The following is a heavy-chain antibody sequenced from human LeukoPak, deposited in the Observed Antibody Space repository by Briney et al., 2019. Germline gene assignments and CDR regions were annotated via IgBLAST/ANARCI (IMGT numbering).Heavy chain of an antibody. Sequence: NPGGSLRLSCAASGFTFRIYSMNWVRQAPGTGLEWVSSIGPSSGDIHYADSVKGRFTISRDNGKNSLYPQMNSLRAEDTAVYYCARDRGARGRGLAWGQGTQVTVSS. CDR2: IGPSSGDI. CDR3: ARDRGARGRGLA. CDR1: GFTFRIYS. D-gene: IGHD3-10*01. V-gene: IGHV3-21*01. J-gene: IGHJ5*02.